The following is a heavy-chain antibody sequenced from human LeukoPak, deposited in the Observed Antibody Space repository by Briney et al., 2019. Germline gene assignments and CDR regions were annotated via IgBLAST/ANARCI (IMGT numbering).Heavy chain of an antibody. CDR3: ARDLSSGGWTLEFDY. CDR1: GYTFTTYG. D-gene: IGHD1-1*01. J-gene: IGHJ4*02. V-gene: IGHV1-18*01. CDR2: IRGHTGNT. Sequence: GASLKVSSKPSGYTFTTYGVTWVRQTPEQGFQWMGWIRGHTGNTKYAETFQGRTSLTTDTSATTAYMELRSLTSDDTAVYYCARDLSSGGWTLEFDYWGQGSLVTVAS.